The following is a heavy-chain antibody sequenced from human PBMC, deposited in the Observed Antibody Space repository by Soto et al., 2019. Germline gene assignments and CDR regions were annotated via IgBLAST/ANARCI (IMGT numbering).Heavy chain of an antibody. CDR1: GFPVSRNY. D-gene: IGHD3-22*01. J-gene: IGHJ4*02. Sequence: PGGSLRLSCAASGFPVSRNYMSWVRQAPGKGLEWVSVTYSGGTTYHADSVKGRFTISRDNSKNTLYLQMNSLRAEDTAVYYCAKTLYYYDTGGYQWGQGTLVTVSS. CDR2: TYSGGTT. V-gene: IGHV3-53*01. CDR3: AKTLYYYDTGGYQ.